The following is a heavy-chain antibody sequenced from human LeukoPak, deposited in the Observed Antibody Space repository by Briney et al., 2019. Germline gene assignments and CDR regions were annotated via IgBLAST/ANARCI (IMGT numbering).Heavy chain of an antibody. Sequence: SVKVSCKASGGTFSSYAISRVRQAPGQGLEWMGGIIPIFGTANYAQKFQGRVTITADESTSTAYMELSSLRSEDTAVYYCASLGGAYGDYPFDYWGQGTLVTVSS. CDR1: GGTFSSYA. CDR3: ASLGGAYGDYPFDY. D-gene: IGHD4-17*01. V-gene: IGHV1-69*01. J-gene: IGHJ4*02. CDR2: IIPIFGTA.